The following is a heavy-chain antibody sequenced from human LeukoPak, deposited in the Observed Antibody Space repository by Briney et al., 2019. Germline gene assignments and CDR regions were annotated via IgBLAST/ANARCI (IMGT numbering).Heavy chain of an antibody. CDR3: ARAWGARGSYFLFDY. D-gene: IGHD1-26*01. V-gene: IGHV4-59*01. J-gene: IGHJ4*02. CDR2: IYYSGST. Sequence: SETLSLTCTVSGGSISGYYWSWIRQPPGKGLEWIGYIYYSGSTNYNPSLKSRVTISVDTSKNQFSLKLSSVTAADTAVYYCARAWGARGSYFLFDYWGQGTLATVSS. CDR1: GGSISGYY.